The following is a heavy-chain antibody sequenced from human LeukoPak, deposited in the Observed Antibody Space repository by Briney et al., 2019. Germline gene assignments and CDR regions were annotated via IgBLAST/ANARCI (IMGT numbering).Heavy chain of an antibody. CDR2: ISDDAVAT. CDR1: GFIFNDYA. CDR3: AKQEGWDLGDYYVDH. Sequence: PGGSLRLSCAASGFIFNDYATGWVRQAPGKGLEWISSISDDAVATYYADSVKGRFTISRDNSKNTLFLQMNSLRAEDTAVYYCAKQEGWDLGDYYVDHWGRGTLVTVSS. J-gene: IGHJ4*02. D-gene: IGHD1-26*01. V-gene: IGHV3-23*01.